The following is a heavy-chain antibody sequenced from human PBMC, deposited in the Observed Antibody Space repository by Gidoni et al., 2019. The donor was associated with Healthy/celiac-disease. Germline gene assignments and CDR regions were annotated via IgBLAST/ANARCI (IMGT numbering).Heavy chain of an antibody. V-gene: IGHV3-9*01. Sequence: EVQLVESGGGWVQPGRSLKLSCAASGFTFDYYAMHWVRQAPGKGMEWVSVISLNIGSIGYADSVKCRFTISRDNSKNSLYLQMTSLRAEDTALYYCAKGAAAGTTGWFDPWGQGTLVTVSS. CDR1: GFTFDYYA. D-gene: IGHD6-13*01. CDR2: ISLNIGSI. J-gene: IGHJ5*02. CDR3: AKGAAAGTTGWFDP.